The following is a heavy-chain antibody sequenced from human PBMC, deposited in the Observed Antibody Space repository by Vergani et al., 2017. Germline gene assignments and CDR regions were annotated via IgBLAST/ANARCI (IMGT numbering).Heavy chain of an antibody. CDR3: ARATREIQEDDAFDI. CDR1: GFTFDDYA. J-gene: IGHJ3*02. CDR2: ISWNSGST. D-gene: IGHD5-18*01. Sequence: EVQLVESGGGLVQPGRSLRLSCAASGFTFDDYAMHWARQAPGKGLEWVSGISWNSGSTGYADSVKGRFTISRDNAKNSLYLQMNSLRAEDTALYYCARATREIQEDDAFDIWGQGTMVTVSS. V-gene: IGHV3-9*01.